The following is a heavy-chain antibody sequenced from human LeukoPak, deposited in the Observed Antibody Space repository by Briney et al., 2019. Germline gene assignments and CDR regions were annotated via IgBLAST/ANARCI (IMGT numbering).Heavy chain of an antibody. CDR3: ARGPWKVAGPHGAFDI. J-gene: IGHJ3*02. Sequence: SQTLALTCTVSGGSISRGRYYWSWNRPPAGKQLAWIGCIYTSGSTNYNPSLKSRVTISVDTSKIQFSLKLSSVTAADTAVYYCARGPWKVAGPHGAFDIWGQGTMVTVSS. D-gene: IGHD6-19*01. CDR1: GGSISRGRYY. V-gene: IGHV4-61*02. CDR2: IYTSGST.